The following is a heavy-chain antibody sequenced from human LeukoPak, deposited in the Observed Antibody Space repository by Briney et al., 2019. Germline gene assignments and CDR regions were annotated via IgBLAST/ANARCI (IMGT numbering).Heavy chain of an antibody. J-gene: IGHJ4*02. V-gene: IGHV1-18*01. CDR3: ASGPGDSRGYYFDY. Sequence: GASVKVSCKASGYTFNMYDFTWVRQAPGQGLEWMGWISAYNGNTNYAQKLQGRVTMTTDTSTNTAYMELRSLRSDDTAVYYCASGPGDSRGYYFDYWGQGTLVTVSS. CDR1: GYTFNMYD. CDR2: ISAYNGNT. D-gene: IGHD6-13*01.